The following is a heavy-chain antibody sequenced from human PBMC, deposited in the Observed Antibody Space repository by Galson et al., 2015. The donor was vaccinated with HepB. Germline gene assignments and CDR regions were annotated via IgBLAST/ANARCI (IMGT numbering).Heavy chain of an antibody. J-gene: IGHJ4*02. D-gene: IGHD2-15*01. CDR2: INPNSGGT. CDR1: GGTFTGYY. CDR3: ARSVVMVAASDY. V-gene: IGHV1-2*02. Sequence: SVKVSCKASGGTFTGYYMYWVRQAPGQGLEWMGWINPNSGGTNYAQKFQGRVTMTRDTSISTAYMELSRLRSDDTAVYYCARSVVMVAASDYWGQGTLVTVSS.